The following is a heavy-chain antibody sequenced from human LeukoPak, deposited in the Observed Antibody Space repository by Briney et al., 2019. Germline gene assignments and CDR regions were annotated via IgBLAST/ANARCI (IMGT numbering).Heavy chain of an antibody. Sequence: GGSLTLSCAASGFTLSSFWMHWVRQAPGQGLEWVSRISSDGSSTNYADSVKGRFAISRDAAKNTLFLQINSLRAEDTAVYFCAAAGRGSLDYWGQGTLVNVSS. CDR1: GFTLSSFW. V-gene: IGHV3-74*01. CDR3: AAAGRGSLDY. D-gene: IGHD3-16*01. J-gene: IGHJ4*02. CDR2: ISSDGSST.